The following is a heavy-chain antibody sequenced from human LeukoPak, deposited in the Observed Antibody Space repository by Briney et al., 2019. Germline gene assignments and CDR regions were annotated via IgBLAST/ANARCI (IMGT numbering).Heavy chain of an antibody. CDR2: IKSKSDGGTI. D-gene: IGHD6-19*01. CDR1: GFTFSNAW. V-gene: IGHV3-15*01. J-gene: IGHJ4*02. CDR3: TTLSIVVAGN. Sequence: GGSLRLSCGASGFTFSNAWMNWVRQAPGKGLECIARIKSKSDGGTIDYAAPVEGRFTISRDDSKNTLYLQMNSLKPEDTAVYYCTTLSIVVAGNWGKGTLVTVSS.